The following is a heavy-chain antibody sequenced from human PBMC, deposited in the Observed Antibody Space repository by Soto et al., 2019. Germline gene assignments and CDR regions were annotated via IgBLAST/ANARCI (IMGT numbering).Heavy chain of an antibody. CDR3: AKRAARYFDY. CDR2: ISGGSGST. J-gene: IGHJ4*02. CDR1: GFSFGTYA. Sequence: EVQLLESGGGLVQPGGSLRLSCVASGFSFGTYAMTWVRQVPGKGLEWVSTISGGSGSTFYADSVKGRFTISRDISKKMLFLHMNGLRGEDTGTYYCAKRAARYFDYWGRGTLVTVSS. V-gene: IGHV3-23*01.